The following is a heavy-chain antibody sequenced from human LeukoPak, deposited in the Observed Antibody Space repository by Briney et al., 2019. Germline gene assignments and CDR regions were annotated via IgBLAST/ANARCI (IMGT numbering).Heavy chain of an antibody. J-gene: IGHJ4*02. CDR2: IIPIFGTA. Sequence: ASVKVSCTASGGTFSSYAISWVRQAPGQGLEWMGGIIPIFGTANYAQKFQGRVTITADESTSTAYMELSSLRSEDTAVYYCAREAVTGIAVAGTVSYFDYWGQGTLVTVSS. D-gene: IGHD6-19*01. CDR3: AREAVTGIAVAGTVSYFDY. V-gene: IGHV1-69*13. CDR1: GGTFSSYA.